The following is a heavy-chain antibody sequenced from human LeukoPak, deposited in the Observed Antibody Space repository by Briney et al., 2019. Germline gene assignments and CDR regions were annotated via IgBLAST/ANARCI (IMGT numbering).Heavy chain of an antibody. CDR3: ARYCSSTSCYGTANYYMDV. J-gene: IGHJ6*03. V-gene: IGHV4-4*07. Sequence: PSETLSLTCTVSGGSISSYYWSWIRQPAGKGLEWIGRIYTSGSTNYNPSLKSRVTMSVDTSKNQFSLKLSSVTAADTAVYYCARYCSSTSCYGTANYYMDVWGKGTTVTVS. D-gene: IGHD2-2*01. CDR1: GGSISSYY. CDR2: IYTSGST.